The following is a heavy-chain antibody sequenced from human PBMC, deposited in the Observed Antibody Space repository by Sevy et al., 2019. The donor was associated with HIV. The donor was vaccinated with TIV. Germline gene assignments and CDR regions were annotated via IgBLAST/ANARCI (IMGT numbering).Heavy chain of an antibody. CDR3: ARDRSTGSFKEVDY. J-gene: IGHJ4*02. V-gene: IGHV3-33*01. CDR2: IWYDGSNK. CDR1: GFTFSSYG. Sequence: GGSLRLSCAASGFTFSSYGMHWVRQAPGKGLEWVAVIWYDGSNKYYADSVKGRFTISRDNSKNTLYLQMNSLRAEDTAVYDCARDRSTGSFKEVDYWGQGTLVTVSS. D-gene: IGHD1-26*01.